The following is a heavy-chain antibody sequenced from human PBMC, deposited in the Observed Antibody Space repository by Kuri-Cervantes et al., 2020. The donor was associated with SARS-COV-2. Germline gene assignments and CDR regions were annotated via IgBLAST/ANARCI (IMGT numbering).Heavy chain of an antibody. J-gene: IGHJ4*02. CDR2: INHSGSA. D-gene: IGHD2-2*01. V-gene: IGHV4-34*01. CDR1: GGSFSGFY. Sequence: SETLSLTCAVYGGSFSGFYWSWIRQAPGKGLEWIGEINHSGSANYNPSLKSRVTISVDTSKNQFSLKLSSVTAADTAVYYCARRSGYCSSTSCYFFDYWGQGILVTVSS. CDR3: ARRSGYCSSTSCYFFDY.